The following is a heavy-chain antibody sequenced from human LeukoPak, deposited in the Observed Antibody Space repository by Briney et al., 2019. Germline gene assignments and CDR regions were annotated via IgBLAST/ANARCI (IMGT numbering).Heavy chain of an antibody. Sequence: GGSLRLSCAASGFTFSRYGMHWVRQAPGKGLEWVAGIVYDGSGKYYGDSVKGRYTISRDDSKNTLYLQMNSLGAEDTAVYYCARASRYESFYYNGLDVWGQGTTIIVSS. V-gene: IGHV3-30*03. J-gene: IGHJ6*02. D-gene: IGHD1-1*01. CDR2: IVYDGSGK. CDR3: ARASRYESFYYNGLDV. CDR1: GFTFSRYG.